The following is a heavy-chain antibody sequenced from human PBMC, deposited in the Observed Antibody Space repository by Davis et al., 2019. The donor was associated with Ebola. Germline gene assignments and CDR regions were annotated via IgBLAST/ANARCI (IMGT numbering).Heavy chain of an antibody. CDR2: IYYSGST. Sequence: GSLRLSCAVYGGSFSGYYWSWIRQPPGKGLEWIGYIYYSGSTNYNPSLKSRVTISVDTSKNQFSLKLSSVTAADTAVYYCARQSGYHPFDYWGQGTLVTVSS. J-gene: IGHJ4*02. V-gene: IGHV4-59*08. CDR3: ARQSGYHPFDY. D-gene: IGHD3-22*01. CDR1: GGSFSGYY.